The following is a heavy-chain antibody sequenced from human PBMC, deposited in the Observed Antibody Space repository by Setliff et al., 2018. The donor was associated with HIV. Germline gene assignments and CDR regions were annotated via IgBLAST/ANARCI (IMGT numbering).Heavy chain of an antibody. D-gene: IGHD2-21*02. V-gene: IGHV4-34*01. CDR1: GQSISGYY. Sequence: SETLSLTCAVYGQSISGYYWSWIRQTPGKGLEWIGEINHGGDTNYNPSLKSRVTISVGSSYNHFSLKLSSVTAADTGVYYCARGQGCGGGCHYAFEMWGQGTMVTVSS. CDR2: INHGGDT. CDR3: ARGQGCGGGCHYAFEM. J-gene: IGHJ3*02.